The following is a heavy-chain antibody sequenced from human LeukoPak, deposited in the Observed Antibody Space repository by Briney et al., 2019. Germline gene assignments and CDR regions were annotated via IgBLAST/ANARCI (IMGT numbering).Heavy chain of an antibody. CDR3: ARDIGGIFDS. V-gene: IGHV3-53*01. CDR2: IYSGGDT. CDR1: GFTVSSNF. J-gene: IGHJ4*02. Sequence: GGSLRLSCAASGFTVSSNFMSWVRQAPGKGLEWVSVIYSGGDTYYSDPVKGRFTISRDNSKTTLYLQMNSLRAEDTAVYYCARDIGGIFDSWGQGTLVTVSS. D-gene: IGHD1-26*01.